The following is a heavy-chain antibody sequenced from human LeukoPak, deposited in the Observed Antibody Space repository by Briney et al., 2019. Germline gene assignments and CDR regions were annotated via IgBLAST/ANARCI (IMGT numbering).Heavy chain of an antibody. CDR1: GGSISSGGYY. CDR3: ARGGTRGEQYYFDY. D-gene: IGHD3-10*01. J-gene: IGHJ4*02. CDR2: IYHSGST. V-gene: IGHV4-30-2*01. Sequence: PSQTLSLTCTVSGGSISSGGYYWSWIRQPPGKGLEWIGYIYHSGSTYYNPSLKSRVTISVDRSKNQFSLKLSSVTAADTAVYYCARGGTRGEQYYFDYWGQGTLVTVSS.